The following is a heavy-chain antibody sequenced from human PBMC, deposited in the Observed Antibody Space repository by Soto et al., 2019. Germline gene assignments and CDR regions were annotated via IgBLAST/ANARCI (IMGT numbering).Heavy chain of an antibody. CDR3: ARKDKSGYFNWFDP. V-gene: IGHV5-51*01. D-gene: IGHD3-22*01. CDR1: GYRFTSYW. J-gene: IGHJ5*02. CDR2: IFPSDSDT. Sequence: PGESLKISCRTSGYRFTSYWIAWVRQMPGKGLEWMVIIFPSDSDTRYSPSFQGQVTISADSSTSTVFLQWASLKASDTAVYFCARKDKSGYFNWFDPWGQGTLVTVSS.